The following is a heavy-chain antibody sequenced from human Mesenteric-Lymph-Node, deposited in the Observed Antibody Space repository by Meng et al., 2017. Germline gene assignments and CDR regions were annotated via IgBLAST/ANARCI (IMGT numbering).Heavy chain of an antibody. D-gene: IGHD3-10*01. CDR3: AIPTNYYGSGSGGYFDL. J-gene: IGHJ2*01. CDR2: IRGSGGST. V-gene: IGHV3-23*01. Sequence: EVQLLESGGGLVQPGGSLRLSCAASGFTFSSYAMSWVRQAPGKGLEWVSAIRGSGGSTYYADSVKGRFTISRDNSKNTLYLQMNSLRAEDTAVYYCAIPTNYYGSGSGGYFDLWGRGTLVTVSS. CDR1: GFTFSSYA.